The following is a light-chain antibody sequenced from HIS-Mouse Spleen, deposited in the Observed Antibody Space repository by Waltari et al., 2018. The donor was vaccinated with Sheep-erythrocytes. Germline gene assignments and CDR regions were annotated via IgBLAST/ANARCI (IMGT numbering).Light chain of an antibody. V-gene: IGLV3-1*01. CDR1: KLGDKY. Sequence: SYELTQPPSVSVSPGQTASITCSGDKLGDKYACWYQKKPGQSPVLVIYQDSKRPSGLPGRFSGSNSGNTATLTISGTQAMDEADYYCQAWDSSTYAFGTGTKVTVL. CDR3: QAWDSSTYA. J-gene: IGLJ1*01. CDR2: QDS.